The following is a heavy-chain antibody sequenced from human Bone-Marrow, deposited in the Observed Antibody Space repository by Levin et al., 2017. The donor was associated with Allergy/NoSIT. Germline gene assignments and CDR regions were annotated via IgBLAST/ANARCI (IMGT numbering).Heavy chain of an antibody. D-gene: IGHD2-15*01. CDR2: ISWNRGNI. Sequence: HPGGSLRLSCAASGFTFDDYAMHWVRQAPGKGLEWVSGISWNRGNIGYADSVKGRFIISRDNAKNSLYLQMNSLRLEDTALYYCAKEHISSYYSKVHGLDVWGQGTTVTVSS. CDR1: GFTFDDYA. J-gene: IGHJ6*02. V-gene: IGHV3-9*01. CDR3: AKEHISSYYSKVHGLDV.